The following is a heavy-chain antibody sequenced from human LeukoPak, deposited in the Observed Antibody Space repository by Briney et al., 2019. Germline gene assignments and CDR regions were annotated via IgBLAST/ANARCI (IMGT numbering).Heavy chain of an antibody. J-gene: IGHJ6*03. CDR2: INPDGSNS. V-gene: IGHV3-7*03. CDR3: AKPYHRRVYYYYYYMDV. Sequence: GGSLRLSCAASGFTFSNSWMTWVRQAPGKGLEWVASINPDGSNSYYLDSVKGRFTISRGNAKNSLDLQMNSLRAEDTAVYYCAKPYHRRVYYYYYYMDVWGKGTTVTVSS. D-gene: IGHD1-14*01. CDR1: GFTFSNSW.